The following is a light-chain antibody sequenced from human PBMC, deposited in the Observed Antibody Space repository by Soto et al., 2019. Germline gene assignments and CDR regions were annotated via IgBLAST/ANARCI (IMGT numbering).Light chain of an antibody. J-gene: IGKJ1*01. CDR2: KAS. CDR1: QSVGSS. CDR3: QQYHSSST. Sequence: DIQMTQSPATLSASVGDRVTITCRASQSVGSSLAWYRHKAGKAPRLLIYKASIVEGGVPSRFSGSGSGTEFTLTISSLQPDDFADYYCQQYHSSSTVGQGTRVDFK. V-gene: IGKV1-5*03.